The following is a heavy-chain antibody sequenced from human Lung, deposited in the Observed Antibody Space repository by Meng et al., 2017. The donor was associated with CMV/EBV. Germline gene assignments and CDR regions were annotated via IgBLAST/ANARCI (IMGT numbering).Heavy chain of an antibody. V-gene: IGHV1-2*02. CDR3: ASPYVLRNYGMDV. J-gene: IGHJ6*02. Sequence: ASLXVSXXASGYTFTGYYIHWVRQAPGQGLEWMGWINPNTGGANYAQNFQGRVTMTRDTSISAVYMELSRLRSDDTAVYYCASPYVLRNYGMDVWGQGTTVTVSS. D-gene: IGHD2-8*01. CDR2: INPNTGGA. CDR1: GYTFTGYY.